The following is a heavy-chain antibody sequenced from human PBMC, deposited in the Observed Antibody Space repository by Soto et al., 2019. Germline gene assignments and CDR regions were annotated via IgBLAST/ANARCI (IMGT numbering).Heavy chain of an antibody. CDR1: GGSFSGYY. Sequence: QVQLQQWGAGLLKPSETLSLTCAVYGGSFSGYYWSWIRQPPGKGLEWIGEINHSGSTNYTPSLKSRVTISVDTSKNQFSLKLSSVTAADTAVYYCATCHDYGDAYWYFDLWGRGTLVTVSS. CDR2: INHSGST. D-gene: IGHD4-17*01. CDR3: ATCHDYGDAYWYFDL. V-gene: IGHV4-34*01. J-gene: IGHJ2*01.